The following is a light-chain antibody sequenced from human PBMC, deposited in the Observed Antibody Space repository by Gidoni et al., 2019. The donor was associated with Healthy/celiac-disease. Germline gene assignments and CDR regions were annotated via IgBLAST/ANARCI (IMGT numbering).Light chain of an antibody. CDR1: SSHVGSYNY. V-gene: IGLV2-14*01. Sequence: HSSLTQPAPFSGSPLQSTTISCTGTSSHVGSYNYVSWYQQHTDHAPKLMIDKVSNRPSGVSNRFSGSKSGNTASLTISGHQAEDEADYYCSSYTSSSTLLFGGGTKLTVL. CDR2: KVS. J-gene: IGLJ2*01. CDR3: SSYTSSSTLL.